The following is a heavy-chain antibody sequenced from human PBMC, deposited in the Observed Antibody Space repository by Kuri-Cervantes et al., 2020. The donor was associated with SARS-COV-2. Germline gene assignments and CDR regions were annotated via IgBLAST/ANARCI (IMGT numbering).Heavy chain of an antibody. Sequence: GESLKISCAASGFTFNNYGMHWVRQAPGKGLEWVAVISYDGSNKYYADSVKGRFTISRDNSKNTLYLQMNSLRAEDTAVYYCARDLLWSGYFSGSSNYYMDVWGKGTTVTVSS. D-gene: IGHD3-3*01. CDR1: GFTFNNYG. V-gene: IGHV3-30*03. CDR3: ARDLLWSGYFSGSSNYYMDV. J-gene: IGHJ6*03. CDR2: ISYDGSNK.